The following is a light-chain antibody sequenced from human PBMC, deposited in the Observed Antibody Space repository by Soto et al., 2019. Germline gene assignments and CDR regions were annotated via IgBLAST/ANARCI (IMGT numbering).Light chain of an antibody. CDR1: SSNIGAGYD. CDR3: QSHDSSLSGSI. CDR2: GNT. J-gene: IGLJ1*01. Sequence: QSALTQPPSVSGAPGQRVTISCTGGSSNIGAGYDVHWYQQLPGTAPKLIIYGNTNRPSGVPDRFSGSKSGTSASLAITGLQAEDEADFYCQSHDSSLSGSIFGTGTKLTVL. V-gene: IGLV1-40*01.